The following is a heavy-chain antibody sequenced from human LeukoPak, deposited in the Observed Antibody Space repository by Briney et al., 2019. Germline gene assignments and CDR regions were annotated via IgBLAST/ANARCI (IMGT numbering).Heavy chain of an antibody. CDR2: ISYDGNTE. CDR1: GFTFRNYA. CDR3: ARSYSSSTYDFDY. J-gene: IGHJ4*02. V-gene: IGHV3-30-3*01. D-gene: IGHD6-13*01. Sequence: GGSLRLSCAASGFTFRNYAMHWVRQAPGKGLEWVAVISYDGNTEYYADSVKGRFTISRDNSKNPLYLQMNSLRDEDTAVYHCARSYSSSTYDFDYWGQGTLVTVSS.